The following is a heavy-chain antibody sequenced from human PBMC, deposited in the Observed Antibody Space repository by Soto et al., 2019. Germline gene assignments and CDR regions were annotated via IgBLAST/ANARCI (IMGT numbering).Heavy chain of an antibody. CDR1: GFTFDDYS. D-gene: IGHD4-17*01. CDR2: ISWDGRST. V-gene: IGHV3-43*01. CDR3: AKVRLRYHFFDLDV. Sequence: GGSLRLSCAVSGFTFDDYSMHWVRQRPGKGLEWVCLISWDGRSTYYEDSVRGRFTISRDDSKNSLYLQMNGLKNEDTALYYCAKVRLRYHFFDLDVWGQGTTVTVSS. J-gene: IGHJ6*02.